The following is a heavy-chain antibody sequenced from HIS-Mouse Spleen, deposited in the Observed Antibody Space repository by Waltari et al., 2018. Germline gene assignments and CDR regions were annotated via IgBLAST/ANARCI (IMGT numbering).Heavy chain of an antibody. Sequence: QVQLVQSGAEVKKPGSSVKVSCKASGGTFSSYAISWVRQAPGQGLEWMGRIIPILGIANYAQKFQGRGTITADKSTSTAYMELSSLRSEDTAVYYCARGVAELAAFDIWGQGTMVTVSS. CDR1: GGTFSSYA. D-gene: IGHD2-15*01. CDR2: IIPILGIA. J-gene: IGHJ3*02. V-gene: IGHV1-69*04. CDR3: ARGVAELAAFDI.